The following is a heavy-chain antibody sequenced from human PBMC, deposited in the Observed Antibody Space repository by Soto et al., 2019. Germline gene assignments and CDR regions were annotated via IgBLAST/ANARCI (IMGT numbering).Heavy chain of an antibody. CDR1: GYTFTSYA. D-gene: IGHD3-9*01. CDR2: INAGNGNT. CDR3: ASPAVSTIFRGMDV. Sequence: RASVKVSCKASGYTFTSYAMHWVRQAPGQRLEWMGWINAGNGNTKYSQKFQGRVTITRDTSASTAYMELSSLRSEDTAVYYCASPAVSTIFRGMDVWGQGTTVTVSS. J-gene: IGHJ6*02. V-gene: IGHV1-3*01.